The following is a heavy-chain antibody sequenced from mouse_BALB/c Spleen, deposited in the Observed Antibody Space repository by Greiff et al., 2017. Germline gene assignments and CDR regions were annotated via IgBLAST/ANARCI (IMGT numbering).Heavy chain of an antibody. CDR1: GYTFTSYW. CDR2: IYPGNSDT. J-gene: IGHJ3*01. D-gene: IGHD4-1*01. CDR3: SVSGSPAWFAY. Sequence: VQLQQSGTVLARPGASVKMSCKASGYTFTSYWMHWVKQRPGQGLEWIGAIYPGNSDTSYNQKFKGKAKLTTVTSTSTAYMELSSLTNEDSAVYYCSVSGSPAWFAYWGQGTLVTVSA. V-gene: IGHV1-5*01.